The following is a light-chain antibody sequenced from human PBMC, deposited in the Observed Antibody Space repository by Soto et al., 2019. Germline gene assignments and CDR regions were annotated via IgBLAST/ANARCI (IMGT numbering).Light chain of an antibody. V-gene: IGKV1-39*01. CDR3: QQSYSTWLT. CDR1: QSISSY. Sequence: DIQMTQSPSSLSASVGDRVTITCRASQSISSYLNWYQQKPGKAPKLLIYAASSLQSGVPSRFSGSGSGTDFTLTISCLQPEDFATYYCQQSYSTWLTFGGGTKVEIK. CDR2: AAS. J-gene: IGKJ4*01.